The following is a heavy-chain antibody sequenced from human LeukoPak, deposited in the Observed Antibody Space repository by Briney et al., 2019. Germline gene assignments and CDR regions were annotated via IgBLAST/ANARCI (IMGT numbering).Heavy chain of an antibody. CDR2: IGSSSGTI. D-gene: IGHD3-10*01. V-gene: IGHV3-48*02. CDR1: GFTFSGYS. Sequence: GGSLRLSCAASGFTFSGYSMNWVRQPQGKGLEWVSYIGSSSGTIKYADSVKGRFTISRDNAKNSLYLQMNSLRDEDTAVYYCARDQSYSFDYWGQGTLVTVSS. CDR3: ARDQSYSFDY. J-gene: IGHJ4*02.